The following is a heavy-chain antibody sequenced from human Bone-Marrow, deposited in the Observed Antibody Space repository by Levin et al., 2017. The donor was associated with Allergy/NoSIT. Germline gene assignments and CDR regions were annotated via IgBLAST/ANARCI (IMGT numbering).Heavy chain of an antibody. J-gene: IGHJ4*02. V-gene: IGHV4-30-2*01. CDR1: GGSISSGGYS. CDR2: IYHDGST. Sequence: PSETLSLTCAVSGGSISSGGYSWSWIRQPPGKGLEWIGYIYHDGSTYYNWSLKSRVTISVDKSKNQFSLKLNSVTAADTAGYYCARDAAGFEPYFDYWGQGTLVTVSS. CDR3: ARDAAGFEPYFDY. D-gene: IGHD6-25*01.